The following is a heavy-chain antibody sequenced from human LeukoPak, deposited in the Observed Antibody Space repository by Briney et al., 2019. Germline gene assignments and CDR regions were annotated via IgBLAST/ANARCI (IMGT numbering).Heavy chain of an antibody. CDR3: VRHGRKAIVGARGAYYFDY. CDR1: GGSISRSSYY. CDR2: IYYSGST. Sequence: NPSETLSLTCTVSGGSISRSSYYWGWIRQPPGKGLEWIGSIYYSGSTYYNPSLKSRVTISVDTSKNQFSLKLSSVTAADTAVYYCVRHGRKAIVGARGAYYFDYWGQGTLVTVSS. V-gene: IGHV4-39*01. D-gene: IGHD1-26*01. J-gene: IGHJ4*02.